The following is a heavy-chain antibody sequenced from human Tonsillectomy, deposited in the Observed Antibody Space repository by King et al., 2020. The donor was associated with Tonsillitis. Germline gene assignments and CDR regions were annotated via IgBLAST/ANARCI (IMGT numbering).Heavy chain of an antibody. CDR2: ISGSGGST. Sequence: VQLVESGGGLVQPGGSLRLSCAASGFTFSSYAMSWVRQAPGKGLEWVSAISGSGGSTYYADSVKGRFTISRDNSKNTLYLQMNSLRAEDTAVYYCAKDDPSWGYGGNYADYWGQGTLVTVSS. CDR3: AKDDPSWGYGGNYADY. CDR1: GFTFSSYA. V-gene: IGHV3-23*04. D-gene: IGHD4-23*01. J-gene: IGHJ4*02.